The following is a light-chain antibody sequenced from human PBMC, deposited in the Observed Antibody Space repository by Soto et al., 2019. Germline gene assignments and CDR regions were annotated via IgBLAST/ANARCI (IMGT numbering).Light chain of an antibody. Sequence: QSALTQPASVSGSPGQSITISCTGTSSDAGNYNLVSWYQHHPGKAPKLLIYEVSNRPSGVPDRFSGSKSGNTASLTISGLQAEDEADYYCSLYTSSTFYVFGTGTKLTVL. CDR3: SLYTSSTFYV. J-gene: IGLJ1*01. CDR1: SSDAGNYNL. CDR2: EVS. V-gene: IGLV2-14*02.